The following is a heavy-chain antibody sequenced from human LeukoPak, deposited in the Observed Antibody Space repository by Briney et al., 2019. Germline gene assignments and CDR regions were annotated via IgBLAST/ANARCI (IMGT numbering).Heavy chain of an antibody. CDR2: INPTTGVT. V-gene: IGHV1-2*06. D-gene: IGHD3-3*01. CDR1: GDIFTAYL. J-gene: IGHJ4*02. CDR3: ARENDFNYSFDY. Sequence: ASVKVSCKASGDIFTAYLMLWVRQAPGQGLEWMGRINPTTGVTTYAQRFQDRVTMTRDASVNTVYMELNRLTTADTAMYYCARENDFNYSFDYWGRGTLITVSS.